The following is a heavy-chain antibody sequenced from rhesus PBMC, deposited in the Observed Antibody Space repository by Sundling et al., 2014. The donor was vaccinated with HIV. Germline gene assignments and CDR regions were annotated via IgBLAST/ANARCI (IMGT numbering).Heavy chain of an antibody. CDR1: GGSITRTY. Sequence: HLQLQESGPGLVKPSETLSVTCAVSGGSITRTYWSWIRQAPGKGLEWIGYIYGSDSSTKYNPSLKSRVTLSVDTSKNQLSLKLSSVTAADTAVYYCAGNIWAGHYAGHFDYWGQGVLVTVSS. J-gene: IGHJ4*01. V-gene: IGHV4-169*02. CDR3: AGNIWAGHYAGHFDY. D-gene: IGHD3-3*01. CDR2: IYGSDSST.